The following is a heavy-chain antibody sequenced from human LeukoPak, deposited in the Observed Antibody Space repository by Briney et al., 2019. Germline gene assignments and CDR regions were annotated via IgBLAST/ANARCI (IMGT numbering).Heavy chain of an antibody. CDR1: GFTFYCYG. CDR2: FSGSGVTT. D-gene: IGHD3-22*01. Sequence: PGGSLRLFCSASGFTFYCYGMSRVRPALGKGVGGVSFFSGSGVTTYYADSVKGRFTISRDNSKNTLYLQMNSLRAEDTAVYYCAKDYSDSSGYFRVPHVFDFWGQGTLVTVSS. CDR3: AKDYSDSSGYFRVPHVFDF. V-gene: IGHV3-23*01. J-gene: IGHJ4*02.